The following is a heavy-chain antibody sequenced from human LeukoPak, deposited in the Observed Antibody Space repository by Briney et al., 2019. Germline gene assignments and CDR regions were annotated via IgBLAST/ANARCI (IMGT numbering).Heavy chain of an antibody. CDR2: ISSSSTYI. D-gene: IGHD6-13*01. CDR1: GFTFSNYC. CDR3: ARDLAGSYDSSWNAFDI. J-gene: IGHJ3*02. Sequence: GGSLRLSCAASGFTFSNYCMNWVRQAPGKGLEWVSSISSSSTYIYYADSVQGRFTISRDNAKNSLYLQMSSLRAEDTAVYYCARDLAGSYDSSWNAFDIWGQGTMVTVSS. V-gene: IGHV3-21*01.